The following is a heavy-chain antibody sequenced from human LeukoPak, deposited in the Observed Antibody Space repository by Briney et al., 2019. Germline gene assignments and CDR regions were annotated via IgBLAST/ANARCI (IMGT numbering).Heavy chain of an antibody. CDR3: ARPSPDFYYYGMDV. CDR1: GGTFSSHA. CDR2: IIPIFGTA. V-gene: IGHV1-69*13. Sequence: ASVKVSCKASGGTFSSHAISWVRQAPGQGLEWMGGIIPIFGTANYAQKFQGRVTITADESTSTAYMELSSLRSEDTAVYYCARPSPDFYYYGMDVWGQGTTVTVSS. J-gene: IGHJ6*02.